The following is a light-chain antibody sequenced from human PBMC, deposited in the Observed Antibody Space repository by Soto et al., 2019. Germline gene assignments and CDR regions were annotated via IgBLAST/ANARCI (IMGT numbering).Light chain of an antibody. J-gene: IGLJ1*01. CDR2: YDD. Sequence: QSVLTQPPSVSEAPRQRVTISCSGSSSNIGNNAVNWYQQLPGEAPKLLIYYDDLLPSGVSDRFSGSKSDTSASLAISGLQSEDEADYYCAAWDDSLGSGVFGTGTKVTVL. CDR1: SSNIGNNA. CDR3: AAWDDSLGSGV. V-gene: IGLV1-36*01.